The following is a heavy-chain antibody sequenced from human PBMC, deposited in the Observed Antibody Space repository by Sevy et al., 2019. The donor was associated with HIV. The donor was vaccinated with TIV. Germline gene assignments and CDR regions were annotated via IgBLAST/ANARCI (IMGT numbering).Heavy chain of an antibody. J-gene: IGHJ6*03. CDR3: TTRGSRYCSSISCLAPPYYYYYYMDV. CDR1: GFTFSNAW. CDR2: IKSKTDGGTT. Sequence: GGSLRLSCAASGFTFSNAWMSWVRQAPGKGLEWVGRIKSKTDGGTTDYAAPVKGRFTISRDDSKNTLYLQTNSLKTEDTAVYYCTTRGSRYCSSISCLAPPYYYYYYMDVWGKGTTVTVSS. V-gene: IGHV3-15*01. D-gene: IGHD2-2*01.